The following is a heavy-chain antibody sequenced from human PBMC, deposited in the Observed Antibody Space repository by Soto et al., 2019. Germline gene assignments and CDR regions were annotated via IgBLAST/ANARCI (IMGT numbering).Heavy chain of an antibody. Sequence: QVQLQESGPGLVKPSGTLSLTCAVSSGSISSSNWWSWVRQPPGKGLEWIGEIYHSGSTNYNPSLKSRDTIPVDKSKNQFSLKLSSVTAADTAVYYCARVAELFYYMDVWGKGTTGTVAS. D-gene: IGHD1-26*01. CDR2: IYHSGST. J-gene: IGHJ6*03. CDR3: ARVAELFYYMDV. CDR1: SGSISSSNW. V-gene: IGHV4-4*02.